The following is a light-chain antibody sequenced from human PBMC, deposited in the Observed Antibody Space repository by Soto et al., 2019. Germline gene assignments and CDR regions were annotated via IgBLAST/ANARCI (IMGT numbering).Light chain of an antibody. J-gene: IGKJ5*01. V-gene: IGKV1-5*01. CDR2: AAS. CDR3: QKYSSYSPIN. Sequence: DIQRTQSQSSVSASVVDRVTITFRANQDISNWLAWYQQKPGKAPQLMIYAASTLESGVPSRFSGSGSGTEFTLTIKGLKPDDFATYYCQKYSSYSPINFGKGTRLEIK. CDR1: QDISNW.